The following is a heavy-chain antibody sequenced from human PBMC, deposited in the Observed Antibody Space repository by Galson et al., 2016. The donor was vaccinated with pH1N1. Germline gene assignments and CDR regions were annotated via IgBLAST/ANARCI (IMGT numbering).Heavy chain of an antibody. J-gene: IGHJ4*02. CDR2: TYYRSKWYN. V-gene: IGHV6-1*01. CDR3: AKSGEYRFDY. CDR1: GDSVSNNIAA. Sequence: CAISGDSVSNNIAAWNWIRQSPSRGLEWLGRTYYRSKWYNDYAVSVKSRITINPDTSKNQFSLQLNSVTPEDTAVYYCAKSGEYRFDYWGQGTLVTVSS. D-gene: IGHD3-10*01.